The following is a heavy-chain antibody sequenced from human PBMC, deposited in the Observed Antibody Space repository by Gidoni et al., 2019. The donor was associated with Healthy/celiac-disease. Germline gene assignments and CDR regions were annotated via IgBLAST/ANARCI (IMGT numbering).Heavy chain of an antibody. V-gene: IGHV4-39*01. D-gene: IGHD2-15*01. CDR1: GGSISSNNYY. CDR3: ARHAFLPLGYCSGASCYRSLDY. Sequence: QLQLQESGPGLVKPSETLSLTCTVSGGSISSNNYYWGWIRQPPGKGLEWIGSIYYSGNTYYNPSLKSRVTISVDTSKNQFSLKLTSVTAADTALYYCARHAFLPLGYCSGASCYRSLDYWGQGTLVTVSS. CDR2: IYYSGNT. J-gene: IGHJ4*02.